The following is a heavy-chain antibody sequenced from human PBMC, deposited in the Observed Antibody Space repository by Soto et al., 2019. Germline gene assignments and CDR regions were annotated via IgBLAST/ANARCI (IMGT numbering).Heavy chain of an antibody. V-gene: IGHV4-59*01. CDR1: GGPISGDY. J-gene: IGHJ4*02. CDR3: ARSSWDYDLDY. Sequence: SETLSLTCTVSGGPISGDYWTWIRQPPGKGLEWIGSIYYNGDTKYNPSLKSRVTISVDTSKNQFSLKVHSVTAADTAVYYCARSSWDYDLDYWGQGTLVT. CDR2: IYYNGDT. D-gene: IGHD4-17*01.